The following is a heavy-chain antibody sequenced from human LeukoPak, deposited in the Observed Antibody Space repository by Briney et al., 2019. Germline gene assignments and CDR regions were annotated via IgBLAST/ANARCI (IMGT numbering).Heavy chain of an antibody. CDR2: IYTSGST. CDR3: ARLGRATNGIVYWYFDP. D-gene: IGHD1-26*01. Sequence: PSETLSLTCTVSGGSISSYYWSWIRQPAGKGLEWIGRIYTSGSTNYNPSLKSRVTMSVDTSKNQFSLKLSSVTAADTAVYYCARLGRATNGIVYWYFDPWGRGTLVTVSS. V-gene: IGHV4-4*07. J-gene: IGHJ2*01. CDR1: GGSISSYY.